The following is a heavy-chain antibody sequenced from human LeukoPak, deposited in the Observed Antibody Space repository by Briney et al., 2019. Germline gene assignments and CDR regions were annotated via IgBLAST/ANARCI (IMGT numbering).Heavy chain of an antibody. D-gene: IGHD2-2*02. Sequence: ASVKVSCKASGYTFTGYYMHWVRQAPGQGLEWMGWINPNSGGTNYAQKFQGRVTMTRDTSISTAYMELSRLRSDDTAVYYCAGGDIVVLPAGIPHNWFDPWGQGTLVTVSS. CDR3: AGGDIVVLPAGIPHNWFDP. V-gene: IGHV1-2*02. CDR1: GYTFTGYY. J-gene: IGHJ5*02. CDR2: INPNSGGT.